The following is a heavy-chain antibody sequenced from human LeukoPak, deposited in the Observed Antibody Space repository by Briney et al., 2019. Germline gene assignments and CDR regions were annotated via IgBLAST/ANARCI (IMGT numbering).Heavy chain of an antibody. CDR3: ANYNYESSGYSYFGN. V-gene: IGHV4-4*07. CDR1: GGFISSYY. J-gene: IGHJ4*02. D-gene: IGHD3-22*01. CDR2: IYSSGSA. Sequence: SETLSLTCSVSGGFISSYYWSWIRQSAGKGLEWLGRIYSSGSANYNPSLKSRVTMSVDTSKNQFSLRLSSVTAADTAVYYCANYNYESSGYSYFGNWGQGIVVIVSS.